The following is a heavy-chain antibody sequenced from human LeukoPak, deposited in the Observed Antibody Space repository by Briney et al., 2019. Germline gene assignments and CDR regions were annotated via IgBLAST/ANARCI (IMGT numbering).Heavy chain of an antibody. CDR2: IYRDDSDT. CDR3: ARQPNYYDTRGYLSHAFDI. Sequence: GESLKISCKGSGYRFTSYWIGWVRQMPGKGLEWMGIIYRDDSDTRYSPSFQGQVTISADKSITTAYLQWSSLKASDTAMYYCARQPNYYDTRGYLSHAFDIWGQGTMVTVSS. D-gene: IGHD3-22*01. V-gene: IGHV5-51*01. CDR1: GYRFTSYW. J-gene: IGHJ3*02.